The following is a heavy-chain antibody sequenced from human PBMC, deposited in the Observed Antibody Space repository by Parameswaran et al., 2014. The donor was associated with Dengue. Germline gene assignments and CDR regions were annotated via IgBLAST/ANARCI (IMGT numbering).Heavy chain of an antibody. Sequence: WIRQPPGKGLEWVAVISYDGSNKYYADSVKGRFTISRDNSKNTLYLQMNSLRAEDTAVYYCARDGRLYLYGMDVWGQGTTVTVSS. D-gene: IGHD2-8*01. CDR3: ARDGRLYLYGMDV. V-gene: IGHV3-30*04. CDR2: ISYDGSNK. J-gene: IGHJ6*02.